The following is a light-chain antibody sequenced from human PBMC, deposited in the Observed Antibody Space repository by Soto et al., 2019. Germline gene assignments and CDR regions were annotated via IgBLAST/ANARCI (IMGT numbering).Light chain of an antibody. CDR2: DVS. J-gene: IGKJ1*01. V-gene: IGKV1-5*01. Sequence: DIQMTQSPSTLSASVGDRVTITCRASQSISGWLAWYQQKPGKAPKLLIYDVSSLESGVPSRFSGSGSGTEFTLAISSLQPDDFSTYYCQQYNSHPWTFGQGTKVEIK. CDR3: QQYNSHPWT. CDR1: QSISGW.